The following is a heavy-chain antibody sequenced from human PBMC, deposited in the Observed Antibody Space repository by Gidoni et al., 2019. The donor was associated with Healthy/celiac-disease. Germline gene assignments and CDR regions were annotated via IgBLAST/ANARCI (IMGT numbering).Heavy chain of an antibody. Sequence: EVQLVESGGGLVQPGGCLKLSCAASGFTFSGSAMHWVRQASGKGLEWVGRIRSKANSYATAYAASVKGRFTISRDDSKNTAYLQMNSLKTEDTAVYYCTSWGNCGGDCYYYDYWGQGTLVTVSS. V-gene: IGHV3-73*01. CDR2: IRSKANSYAT. D-gene: IGHD2-21*02. J-gene: IGHJ4*02. CDR1: GFTFSGSA. CDR3: TSWGNCGGDCYYYDY.